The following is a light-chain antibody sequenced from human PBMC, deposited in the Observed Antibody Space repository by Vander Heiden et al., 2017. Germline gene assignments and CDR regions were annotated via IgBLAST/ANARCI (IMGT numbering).Light chain of an antibody. CDR2: RAS. CDR3: QQYKTYPET. V-gene: IGKV1-5*03. J-gene: IGKJ1*01. CDR1: QSIRDW. Sequence: DIQMTQSPSTLSASLGDRVTITCRASQSIRDWLAWYQQRPGKAPKLLIYRASTLEGGVPSRFSGSGSGTEFTLTISSLQPDDFATYYCQQYKTYPETFGQGTKVEIK.